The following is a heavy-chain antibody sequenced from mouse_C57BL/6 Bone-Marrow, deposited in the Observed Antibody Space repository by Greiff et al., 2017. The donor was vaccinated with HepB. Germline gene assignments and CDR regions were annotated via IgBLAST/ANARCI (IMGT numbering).Heavy chain of an antibody. CDR1: GYTFTSYG. CDR2: IYPRSGNT. D-gene: IGHD1-1*01. Sequence: VKLVESGAELARPGASVKLSCKASGYTFTSYGISWVKQRTGQGLEWIGEIYPRSGNTYYNEKFKGKATLTADTSSSTAYMELRSLTSEDSSVYFCARWVLRRYFDVWGTGTTVTVSS. CDR3: ARWVLRRYFDV. V-gene: IGHV1-81*01. J-gene: IGHJ1*03.